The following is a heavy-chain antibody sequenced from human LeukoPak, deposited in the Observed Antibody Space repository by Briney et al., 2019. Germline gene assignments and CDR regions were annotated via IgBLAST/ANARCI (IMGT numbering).Heavy chain of an antibody. Sequence: PGGSLRLSCTASGFTFNTYWMHWVRQTPGKGLVWVSRIIGDGSSTTYADSVNGRFTISRDNAKNTLYLQMNSLRAENTAVYYCARERIVGATTFDYWGQGTLVTVSS. V-gene: IGHV3-74*01. CDR1: GFTFNTYW. D-gene: IGHD1-26*01. CDR3: ARERIVGATTFDY. CDR2: IIGDGSST. J-gene: IGHJ4*02.